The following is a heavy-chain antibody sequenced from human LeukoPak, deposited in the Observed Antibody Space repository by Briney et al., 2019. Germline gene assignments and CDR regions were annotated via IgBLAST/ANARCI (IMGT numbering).Heavy chain of an antibody. V-gene: IGHV3-21*01. J-gene: IGHJ4*02. CDR3: ARAVDTAMVLYFDY. CDR2: ISSSSSYI. D-gene: IGHD5-18*01. CDR1: GFTLSSCA. Sequence: PGGSLRGSCAASGFTLSSCAMNWVRQAPGFGLPWVSSISSSSSYIYYADSVKGRFTISRDNAKNSLYLQMNSLRAEDTAVYYCARAVDTAMVLYFDYWGQGTLVTVSS.